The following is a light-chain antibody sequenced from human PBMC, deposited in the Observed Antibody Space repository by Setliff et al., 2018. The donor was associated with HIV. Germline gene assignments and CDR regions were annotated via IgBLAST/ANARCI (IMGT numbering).Light chain of an antibody. Sequence: QSALTQPASVSGSPGQSITISCTGTSSDVGTYHYVSWYQQHPGKAPKLMIYDVSKRPSGVSDRFSGSKSGNTASLTISGLQAEDEADYYCTSYTSSDIYVFATGTKV. J-gene: IGLJ1*01. V-gene: IGLV2-14*03. CDR2: DVS. CDR1: SSDVGTYHY. CDR3: TSYTSSDIYV.